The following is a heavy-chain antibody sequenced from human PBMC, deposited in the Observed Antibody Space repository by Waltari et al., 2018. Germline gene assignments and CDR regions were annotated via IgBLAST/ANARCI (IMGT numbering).Heavy chain of an antibody. CDR1: GGTFSSYA. CDR2: ISGSGGST. Sequence: VQLVQSGAEVKKPGSSVKVSCKASGGTFSSYAMSWVRQAPGKGLEWVSAISGSGGSTYYADSVKGRFTISRDNSKNTLYLQMNSLRAEDTAVYYCAKDLIGSSSLEYFQHWGQGTLVTVSS. CDR3: AKDLIGSSSLEYFQH. V-gene: IGHV3-23*04. D-gene: IGHD6-6*01. J-gene: IGHJ1*01.